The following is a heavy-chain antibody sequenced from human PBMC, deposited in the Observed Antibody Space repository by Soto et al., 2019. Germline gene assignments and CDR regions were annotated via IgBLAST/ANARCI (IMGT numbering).Heavy chain of an antibody. D-gene: IGHD1-7*01. J-gene: IGHJ4*02. V-gene: IGHV4-4*02. CDR1: GGSFTSNNW. CDR2: IYRAGST. Sequence: SETLSLTCAVSGGSFTSNNWWTWVRQPPGLGLEWIGEIYRAGSTNYNRSLKSRVTISIDKSENQFSLEETSLTDADTAVSYCASRDPGTSVDYWGQGTLVTVFS. CDR3: ASRDPGTSVDY.